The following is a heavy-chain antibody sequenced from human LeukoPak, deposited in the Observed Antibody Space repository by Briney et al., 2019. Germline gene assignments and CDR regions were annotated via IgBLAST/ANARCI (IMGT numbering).Heavy chain of an antibody. J-gene: IGHJ6*03. Sequence: GGSLRLSCAASGFTFSSYGMHWVRQAPGKGLEWVAVIWYDGSNKYYADSVKGRFTISRDNSENTLYLQMNSLRAEDTAVYYCAKAPRAFHYYMDVWGKGTTVTVSS. CDR2: IWYDGSNK. CDR3: AKAPRAFHYYMDV. CDR1: GFTFSSYG. D-gene: IGHD2/OR15-2a*01. V-gene: IGHV3-33*06.